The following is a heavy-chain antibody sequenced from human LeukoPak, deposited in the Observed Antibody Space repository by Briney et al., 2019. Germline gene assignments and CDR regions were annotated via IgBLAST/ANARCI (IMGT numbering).Heavy chain of an antibody. V-gene: IGHV3-23*01. J-gene: IGHJ4*02. D-gene: IGHD4-17*01. CDR2: ISGSGGST. Sequence: PGGSLRLSCAASGFTFSSYAMSWVRQAPGKGLEWVSAISGSGGSTYYADSVKGRFTISRDNSKNTLYLQMNSLRAEDTAVYYCAKTLFIAPVTTVTTAFDYWGQGTLVTVSS. CDR1: GFTFSSYA. CDR3: AKTLFIAPVTTVTTAFDY.